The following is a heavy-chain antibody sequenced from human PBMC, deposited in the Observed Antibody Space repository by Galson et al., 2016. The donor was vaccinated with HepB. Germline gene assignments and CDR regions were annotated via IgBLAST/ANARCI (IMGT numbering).Heavy chain of an antibody. CDR2: IYYSGRT. V-gene: IGHV4-39*01. Sequence: TLSLTCTVSGGSISSSNYYWGWVRQPPGKGLEWIGGIYYSGRTYYNPSLKSRVSMSVDTSRNQFSLRLNSVTAADTAVYFCARPMFSDYYTLFAYWGQGILVTVSS. CDR1: GGSISSSNYY. CDR3: ARPMFSDYYTLFAY. D-gene: IGHD5/OR15-5a*01. J-gene: IGHJ4*02.